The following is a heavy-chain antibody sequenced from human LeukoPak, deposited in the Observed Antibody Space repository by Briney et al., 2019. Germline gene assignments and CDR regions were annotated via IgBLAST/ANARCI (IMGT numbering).Heavy chain of an antibody. D-gene: IGHD3-22*01. V-gene: IGHV3-21*01. CDR1: GYTFSTYS. J-gene: IGHJ4*02. CDR3: VRLRRNSDTSGFYYYYDF. CDR2: ISVRSNYI. Sequence: GGSLRLSCAASGYTFSTYSISWVRQAPGKGLEWVSSISVRSNYIYYADSVRGRFRISRDDARDSLYLQMNSLRAEDTAVYYCVRLRRNSDTSGFYYYYDFWGQGTLVTVSS.